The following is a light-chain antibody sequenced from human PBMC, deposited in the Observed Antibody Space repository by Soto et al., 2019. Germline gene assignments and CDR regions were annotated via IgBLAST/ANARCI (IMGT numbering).Light chain of an antibody. CDR2: DAS. Sequence: DIPLTQSPSSLSASVGDRVTITCQASQDINNYVNWYQQKPGTAPNLLIYDASTLKPGVPSRFSGSGSGTDFTFTISSLQPEDFATYFCQQSDDLPTFGQGTRLDIK. CDR3: QQSDDLPT. V-gene: IGKV1-33*01. CDR1: QDINNY. J-gene: IGKJ5*01.